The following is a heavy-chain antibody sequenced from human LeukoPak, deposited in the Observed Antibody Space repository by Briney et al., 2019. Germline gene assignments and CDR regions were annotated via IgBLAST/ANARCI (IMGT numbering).Heavy chain of an antibody. CDR3: ARLNDGFDV. V-gene: IGHV5-51*01. CDR1: GYTFTRHW. CDR2: IDPGDSDT. J-gene: IGHJ3*01. Sequence: GESLKISCKGSGYTFTRHWIGWVRQMPGKGLELMGIIDPGDSDTRYSPSFQGQVTFSADKSIRMMYLQWSSLKASDTAIYFCARLNDGFDVWGQGTMVSVSS.